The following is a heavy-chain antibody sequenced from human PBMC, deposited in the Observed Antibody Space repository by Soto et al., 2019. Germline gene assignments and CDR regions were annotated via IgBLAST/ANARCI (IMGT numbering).Heavy chain of an antibody. V-gene: IGHV4-59*01. D-gene: IGHD2-15*01. Sequence: SETLSLTCTVSGGSISSYYGSWIRQPPGKGLEWIGYIYYSGSTNYNPSLKSRVTISVDTSKNQFSLKLSSVTAADTAVYYCARESCSGGSCYRGLTPNWFDPWGQGTLVTVSP. J-gene: IGHJ5*02. CDR1: GGSISSYY. CDR3: ARESCSGGSCYRGLTPNWFDP. CDR2: IYYSGST.